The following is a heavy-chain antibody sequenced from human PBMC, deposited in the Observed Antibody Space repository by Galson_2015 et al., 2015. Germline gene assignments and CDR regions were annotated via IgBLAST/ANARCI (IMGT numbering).Heavy chain of an antibody. D-gene: IGHD2-2*01. V-gene: IGHV1-69*13. CDR1: GGTFSCYA. CDR2: IIPIFGTA. Sequence: SVKVSCKASGGTFSCYAISWVRQAPGQGLEWMGGIIPIFGTANYAQKFQGRVTITADGSTSTAYMELSSLRSEDTAVYYCARVGSEPYCSSTSCLLYYYYYGMDVWGQGTTVTVSS. J-gene: IGHJ6*02. CDR3: ARVGSEPYCSSTSCLLYYYYYGMDV.